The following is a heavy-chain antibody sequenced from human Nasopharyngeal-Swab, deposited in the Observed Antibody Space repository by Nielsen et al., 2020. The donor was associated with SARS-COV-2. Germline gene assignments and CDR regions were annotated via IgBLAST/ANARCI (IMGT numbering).Heavy chain of an antibody. V-gene: IGHV1-46*01. D-gene: IGHD4-17*01. CDR3: ARVPTVGGDYTDGDHWFDP. J-gene: IGHJ5*02. CDR1: GYIFTDYY. Sequence: ASVKVSCKTSGYIFTDYYIHWVRQAPGQGLEWMGIINPSGGSTSYAQKFQGRVTMTRDTSTSTVYMELSSLRSEDTAVYYCARVPTVGGDYTDGDHWFDPWGRGTLVTVSS. CDR2: INPSGGST.